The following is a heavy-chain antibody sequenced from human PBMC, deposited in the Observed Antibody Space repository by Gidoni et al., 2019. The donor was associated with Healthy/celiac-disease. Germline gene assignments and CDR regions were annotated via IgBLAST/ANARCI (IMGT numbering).Heavy chain of an antibody. D-gene: IGHD4-17*01. CDR3: ARLGYGDYFYAFDI. V-gene: IGHV4-59*08. Sequence: QVQLQESGPGLVKPSETLSLTCTVSGGSISSYYWSWIRQPPGKGLEWIGYIYYSGSTHYNPSLKSRVTISVDTSKNQFSLKLSSVTAADTAVYYCARLGYGDYFYAFDIWGQGTMVTVSS. CDR2: IYYSGST. J-gene: IGHJ3*02. CDR1: GGSISSYY.